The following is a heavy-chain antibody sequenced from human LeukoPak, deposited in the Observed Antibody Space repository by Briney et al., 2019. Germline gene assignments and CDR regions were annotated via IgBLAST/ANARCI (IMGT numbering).Heavy chain of an antibody. Sequence: GVSLRLSCAASGLTFNNFGMSWVRQAPGKGLEWVSGISGSGGITYYADSVRGRFTISRDNSKNTLYLQMNSLRVEDAAVYYCAKGHTDSGTGFDCWGQGTLVTVSS. J-gene: IGHJ4*02. CDR2: ISGSGGIT. D-gene: IGHD4-17*01. CDR1: GLTFNNFG. V-gene: IGHV3-23*01. CDR3: AKGHTDSGTGFDC.